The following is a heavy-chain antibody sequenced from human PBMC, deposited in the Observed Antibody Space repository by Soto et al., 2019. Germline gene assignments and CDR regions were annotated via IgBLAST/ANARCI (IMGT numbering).Heavy chain of an antibody. Sequence: SETLSLTCAIYGGSFSGYYWSWIRQPPGKGLEWIGEINHSGSTNYNPSLKSRVAMSVDTSKNQFSLKLSSVTAADTAVYFCPRDVDFGEEVVWGQGTTVTVSS. CDR2: INHSGST. V-gene: IGHV4-34*01. J-gene: IGHJ6*02. D-gene: IGHD4-17*01. CDR1: GGSFSGYY. CDR3: PRDVDFGEEVV.